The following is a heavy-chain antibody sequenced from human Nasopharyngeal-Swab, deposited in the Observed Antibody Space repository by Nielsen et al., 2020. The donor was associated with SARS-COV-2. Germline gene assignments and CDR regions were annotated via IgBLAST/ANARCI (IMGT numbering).Heavy chain of an antibody. J-gene: IGHJ3*01. D-gene: IGHD1-26*01. CDR2: INSGGSLK. V-gene: IGHV3-21*01. CDR1: GFSFSDYS. Sequence: AASGFSFSDYSFNWVRQPPGKGLEWVTAINSGGSLKYYADSLKGRFIVSRDNAKNSVYLQLNSLRADDTAVYYCARWGGSYTEVGAFDVWGQGTMVTVSS. CDR3: ARWGGSYTEVGAFDV.